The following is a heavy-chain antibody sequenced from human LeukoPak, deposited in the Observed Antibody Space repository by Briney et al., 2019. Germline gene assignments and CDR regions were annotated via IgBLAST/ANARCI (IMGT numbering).Heavy chain of an antibody. D-gene: IGHD3-16*01. V-gene: IGHV3-30*02. CDR3: ARDQGDTMITPGDDAFDI. CDR1: GFTFSSYG. J-gene: IGHJ3*02. CDR2: IRYDGGNK. Sequence: PGGSLRLSCAASGFTFSSYGMHWVRQAPGKGLEWVAFIRYDGGNKYYADSVKGRFTISRDNSKNTLYLQMNSLRAEDTAVYYCARDQGDTMITPGDDAFDIWGQGTMVTVSS.